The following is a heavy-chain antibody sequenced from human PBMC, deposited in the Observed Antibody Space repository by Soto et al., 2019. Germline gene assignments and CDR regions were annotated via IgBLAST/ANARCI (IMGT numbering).Heavy chain of an antibody. D-gene: IGHD3-3*01. V-gene: IGHV3-23*01. CDR3: AKAVYYDFWSADAFDI. J-gene: IGHJ3*02. CDR1: GFTFSSYA. Sequence: GGSLRLSCAASGFTFSSYAMSWVRQAPGKGLEWVSAIRGSGGSTYYADSVKGRFTISRDNSKNTLYLQMNSLRAEDTAVYYCAKAVYYDFWSADAFDIWGQGTMVTVSS. CDR2: IRGSGGST.